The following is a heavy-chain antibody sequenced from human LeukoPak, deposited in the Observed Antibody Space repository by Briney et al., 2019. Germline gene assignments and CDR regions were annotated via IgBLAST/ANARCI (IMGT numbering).Heavy chain of an antibody. Sequence: GGSLRLSCAASGFTVSSNYMSWVRQAPGKGLEWVSIIYSGGSTYYADSVKGRFTISRDNAKNTLYLQMNSLRAEDTAVYYCARGRGYCSGGSCYLDYWGQGTLVTVSS. CDR2: IYSGGST. V-gene: IGHV3-66*01. CDR1: GFTVSSNY. CDR3: ARGRGYCSGGSCYLDY. J-gene: IGHJ4*02. D-gene: IGHD2-15*01.